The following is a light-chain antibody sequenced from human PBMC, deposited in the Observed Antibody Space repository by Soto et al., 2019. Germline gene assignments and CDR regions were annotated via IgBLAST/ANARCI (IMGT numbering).Light chain of an antibody. V-gene: IGLV2-8*01. CDR1: SSDVGASNY. CDR2: EVN. Sequence: QSALTQPPSASGSPGLSVTISCTGTSSDVGASNYVSWYQQHPGKAPKLMISEVNKRPSGVPDRFSGSKSGNTASLTVSGLQAEDEADYYCSSSAGTKNMVFGGGTKVTVL. CDR3: SSSAGTKNMV. J-gene: IGLJ2*01.